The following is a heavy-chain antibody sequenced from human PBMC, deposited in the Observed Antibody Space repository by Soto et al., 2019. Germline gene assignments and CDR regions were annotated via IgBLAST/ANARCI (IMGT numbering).Heavy chain of an antibody. J-gene: IGHJ4*02. CDR3: AKDLYYDFWRTDFDY. D-gene: IGHD3-3*01. V-gene: IGHV3-23*01. Sequence: GGSLRLSCAASGFTISSYAMSWVRQAPGKGLEWVSAISGSSESTYYADSVKGRFTISRDNSKNMLYLQMNSLRAEDTAIYYCAKDLYYDFWRTDFDYWGQGTLVTVSS. CDR1: GFTISSYA. CDR2: ISGSSEST.